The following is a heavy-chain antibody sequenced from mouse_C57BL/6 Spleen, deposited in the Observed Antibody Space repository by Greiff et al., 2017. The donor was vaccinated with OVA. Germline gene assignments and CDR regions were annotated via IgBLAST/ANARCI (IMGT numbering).Heavy chain of an antibody. CDR3: ARSGVFAY. J-gene: IGHJ3*01. CDR2: IDPSDSYT. V-gene: IGHV1-69*01. Sequence: QVQLKQPGAELVMPGASVKLSCKASGYTFTSYWMHWVKQRPGQGLEWIGEIDPSDSYTNYNQKFKGKSTLTVDKSSSTAYMQLSSLTSEDSAVYYCARSGVFAYWGQGTLVTVSA. CDR1: GYTFTSYW. D-gene: IGHD3-1*01.